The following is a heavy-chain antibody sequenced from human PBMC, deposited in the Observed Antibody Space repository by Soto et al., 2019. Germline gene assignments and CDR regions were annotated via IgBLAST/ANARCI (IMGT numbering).Heavy chain of an antibody. D-gene: IGHD6-13*01. Sequence: EVQLVESGGGLVQPGGSLRLSCAASGFTVSSNYMSWVRQAPGKGLEWVSVIYSGGSTYYADSVKGRFTISRDNSKNTLYLHMNSLRAEDTAVYYCVSEQQLVRRGYWGQGTLVTVSS. CDR1: GFTVSSNY. J-gene: IGHJ4*02. CDR2: IYSGGST. V-gene: IGHV3-66*01. CDR3: VSEQQLVRRGY.